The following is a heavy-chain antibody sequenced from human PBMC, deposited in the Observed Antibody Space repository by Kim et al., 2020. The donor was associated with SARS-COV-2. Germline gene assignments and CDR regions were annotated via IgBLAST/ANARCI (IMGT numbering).Heavy chain of an antibody. J-gene: IGHJ4*02. CDR2: INHSGST. Sequence: SETLSLTCAVYGGSFSGYYWSWIRQPPGKGLEWIGEINHSGSTNYNPSLKSRVTISVDTSKNQFSLKLSSVTAADTAVYYCARDRPRQRWLQFDYFDYWGQGTLVTVSS. D-gene: IGHD5-12*01. V-gene: IGHV4-34*01. CDR1: GGSFSGYY. CDR3: ARDRPRQRWLQFDYFDY.